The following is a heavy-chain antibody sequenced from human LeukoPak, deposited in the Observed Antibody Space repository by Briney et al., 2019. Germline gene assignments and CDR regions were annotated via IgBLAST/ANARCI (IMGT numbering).Heavy chain of an antibody. CDR1: GGSFSGYY. CDR3: ARSRFGVIIYFDY. D-gene: IGHD3-3*01. Sequence: SETLSLTCAVSGGSFSGYYWTWIRQPPGKGLEWIGEINHSGSANYNPSLMSRVTISLDTSKNHFSLNLGSVTAADTAVYYCARSRFGVIIYFDYWGQGTLVTVSS. V-gene: IGHV4-34*01. J-gene: IGHJ4*02. CDR2: INHSGSA.